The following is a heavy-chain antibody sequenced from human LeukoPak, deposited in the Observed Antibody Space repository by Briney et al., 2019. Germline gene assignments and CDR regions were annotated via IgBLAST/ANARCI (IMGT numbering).Heavy chain of an antibody. V-gene: IGHV1-69*13. CDR1: GYTFTDYF. CDR2: IIPIFGTA. CDR3: ASQLWFGELFRPYYFDY. Sequence: GASVKVSCKASGYTFTDYFIHWVRQAPGQGLEWMGGIIPIFGTANYAQKFQGRVTITADESTSTAYMELSSLRSEDTAVYYCASQLWFGELFRPYYFDYWGQGTLVTVSS. J-gene: IGHJ4*02. D-gene: IGHD3-10*01.